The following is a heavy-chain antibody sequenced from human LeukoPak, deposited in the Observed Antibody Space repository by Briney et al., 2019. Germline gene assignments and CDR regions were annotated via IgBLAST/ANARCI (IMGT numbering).Heavy chain of an antibody. D-gene: IGHD2/OR15-2a*01. CDR1: GGSISSYY. Sequence: PSETLSLTCTVSGGSISSYYWSWIRRPPGKGLDWIGYIYYSGSTNYNPSLKSRVTISVDTSKNQFSLKLSSVAAADTAVYYCARLGTTGNDYWGQGTLVTVSS. CDR3: ARLGTTGNDY. J-gene: IGHJ4*02. V-gene: IGHV4-59*01. CDR2: IYYSGST.